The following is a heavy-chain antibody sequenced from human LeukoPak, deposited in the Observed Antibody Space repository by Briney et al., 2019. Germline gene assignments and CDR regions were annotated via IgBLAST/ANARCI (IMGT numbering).Heavy chain of an antibody. V-gene: IGHV4-39*01. Sequence: SETLSLTCGVSGGSISSSSYYWGWIRQPPGTGLEWVGTIYYSGSTYYNPSLKSRVTISVDTSKNQFSLKLNSVTAADTAVYYCARQGWSSASGYYFDYWGQGTLVTVSS. CDR3: ARQGWSSASGYYFDY. CDR2: IYYSGST. D-gene: IGHD6-19*01. J-gene: IGHJ4*02. CDR1: GGSISSSSYY.